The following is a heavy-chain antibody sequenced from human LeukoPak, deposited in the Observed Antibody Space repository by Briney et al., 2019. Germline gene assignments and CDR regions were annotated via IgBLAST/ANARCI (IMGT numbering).Heavy chain of an antibody. CDR1: GGSFSGYY. J-gene: IGHJ5*02. D-gene: IGHD6-13*01. V-gene: IGHV4-34*01. CDR3: ARVPGYSSRTNWFDP. CDR2: INHSGST. Sequence: SETLSLTCAVYGGSFSGYYWSWIRQPPGKGLEWTGEINHSGSTNYNPSLKSRVTISVDTSKNQFSLKLSSVTAADTAVYYCARVPGYSSRTNWFDPWGQGTLVTVSS.